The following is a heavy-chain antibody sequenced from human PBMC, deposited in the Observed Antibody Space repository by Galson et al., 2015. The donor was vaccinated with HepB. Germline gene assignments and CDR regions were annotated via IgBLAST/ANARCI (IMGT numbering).Heavy chain of an antibody. CDR3: ARDAGAVKYYYYGMDV. J-gene: IGHJ6*02. CDR2: IIPISGTA. Sequence: SVKVSCKASGGTFSSYAINWVRQAPGQELEWMGGIIPISGTANYAQKFQGGVTITADKSTSTAYLEVSSLRSEDTAVYYCARDAGAVKYYYYGMDVWGQGTTVTVSS. CDR1: GGTFSSYA. V-gene: IGHV1-69*06. D-gene: IGHD1-26*01.